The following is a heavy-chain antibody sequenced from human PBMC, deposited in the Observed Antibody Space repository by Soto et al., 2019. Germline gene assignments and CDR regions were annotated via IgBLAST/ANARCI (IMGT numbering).Heavy chain of an antibody. J-gene: IGHJ6*02. D-gene: IGHD5-12*01. V-gene: IGHV4-34*01. Sequence: SETLSLTCAVYGGSFSGYYWSWIRQPPGKGLEWIGEINHSGSTNYNPALKSRVTISVDTSKNQFSLKLSSVTAADTAVYYCARGGYSYGMDVWGQGTTVTVSS. CDR1: GGSFSGYY. CDR2: INHSGST. CDR3: ARGGYSYGMDV.